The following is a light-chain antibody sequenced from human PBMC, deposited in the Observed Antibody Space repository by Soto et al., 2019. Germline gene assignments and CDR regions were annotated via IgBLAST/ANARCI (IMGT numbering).Light chain of an antibody. J-gene: IGLJ2*01. CDR1: SSNTGAGYD. V-gene: IGLV1-40*01. CDR3: QSYDSSLSGYVV. CDR2: GNT. Sequence: QSVLTQPPSVSGAPGQRVTISCTGSSSNTGAGYDVHWYQQLPGTAPKLLIYGNTNRPSGAPDRFSGSKSGTSASLAITGLQAEDEADYYCQSYDSSLSGYVVFGGGTKLTVL.